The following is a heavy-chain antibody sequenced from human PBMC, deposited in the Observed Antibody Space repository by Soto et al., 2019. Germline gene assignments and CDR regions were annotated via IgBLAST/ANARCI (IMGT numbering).Heavy chain of an antibody. Sequence: GWALRLSCSSSVFTFSSYAMRWVLHAPFKGLELFSAISGSGGSTYYADSVKGRFTISRDNSKNTLYLQMNSLRAEDTAVYYCAKDRGNWNYFSSDWFEPWGQGTLVTVSS. J-gene: IGHJ5*02. D-gene: IGHD1-7*01. CDR1: VFTFSSYA. CDR2: ISGSGGST. V-gene: IGHV3-23*01. CDR3: AKDRGNWNYFSSDWFEP.